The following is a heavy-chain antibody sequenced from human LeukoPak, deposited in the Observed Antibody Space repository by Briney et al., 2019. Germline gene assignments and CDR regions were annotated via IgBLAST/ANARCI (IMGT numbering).Heavy chain of an antibody. J-gene: IGHJ4*02. D-gene: IGHD3-10*01. CDR2: ISSSSSYI. CDR3: ARGVPKLLWFGEMPDY. V-gene: IGHV3-21*01. CDR1: GFTFSSYA. Sequence: PGGSLRLSCAASGFTFSSYAMSWVRQAPGKGLEWVSSISSSSSYIYYADSVKGRFTISRDNAKNSLYLQMNSLRAEDTAVYYCARGVPKLLWFGEMPDYWGQGTLVTVSS.